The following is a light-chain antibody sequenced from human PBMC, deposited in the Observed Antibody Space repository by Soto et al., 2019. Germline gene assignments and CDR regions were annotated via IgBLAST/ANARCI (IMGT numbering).Light chain of an antibody. CDR2: AAS. Sequence: DIQMTQSPSSLSASVGDRVTITCRASQSISNYLNWYQQKPGKAPKLLIYAASNLQSGVPSRFSGSGSGTNFTLSLNSLQPEDFATYYCQQGYSNPWTFGQGTKVDIK. V-gene: IGKV1-39*01. J-gene: IGKJ1*01. CDR3: QQGYSNPWT. CDR1: QSISNY.